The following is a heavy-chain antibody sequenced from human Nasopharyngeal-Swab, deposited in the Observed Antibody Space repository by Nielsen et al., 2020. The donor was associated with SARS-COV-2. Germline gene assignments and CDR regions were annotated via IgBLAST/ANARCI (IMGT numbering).Heavy chain of an antibody. CDR3: VREVGGMTTVVPALVYGMDV. V-gene: IGHV1-69*13. CDR1: GGTFSSYA. D-gene: IGHD4-23*01. Sequence: SVKVSCKASGGTFSSYAISWVRQAPGQGLEWMGGIIPIFGTANYAQKFQGRVTITADESTSTAYMELSSLRSEDTAVYYCVREVGGMTTVVPALVYGMDVWGQGTTVTVSS. CDR2: IIPIFGTA. J-gene: IGHJ6*02.